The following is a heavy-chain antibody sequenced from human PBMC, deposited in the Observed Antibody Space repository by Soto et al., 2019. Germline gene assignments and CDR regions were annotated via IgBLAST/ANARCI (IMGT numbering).Heavy chain of an antibody. V-gene: IGHV1-18*04. J-gene: IGHJ4*02. CDR1: GYNFIIYG. D-gene: IGHD1-1*01. CDR2: ICSNNGHT. CDR3: ARDPEARFWYGGTCFSSY. Sequence: ASVKVSCKASGYNFIIYGITWVRPAPLQGLEWMGWICSNNGHTNYAQKFQGRVTMTTDTSTSTAYMELRSLRSDDAAVYFGARDPEARFWYGGTCFSSYWGQGTLVNVSS.